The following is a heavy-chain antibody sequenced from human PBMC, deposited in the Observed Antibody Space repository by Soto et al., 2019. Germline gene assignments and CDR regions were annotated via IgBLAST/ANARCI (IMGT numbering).Heavy chain of an antibody. V-gene: IGHV4-39*01. CDR2: IYYSGST. CDR3: ARHLKVVVVAAGNNWFDP. D-gene: IGHD2-15*01. CDR1: GGSISSSSYY. J-gene: IGHJ5*02. Sequence: PSETLSLTCTVSGGSISSSSYYWGWIRQPPGKGLEWIGSIYYSGSTYYNPSLKSRVTISVDTSKNQFSLKLSSVTAADTAVYYCARHLKVVVVAAGNNWFDPWGQGTLVTVSS.